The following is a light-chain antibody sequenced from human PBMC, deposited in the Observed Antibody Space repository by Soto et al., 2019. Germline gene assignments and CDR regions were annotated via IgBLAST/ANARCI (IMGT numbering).Light chain of an antibody. CDR3: SSYTTSSTLAV. Sequence: QSALTQPASVSGSPGQSITISCTGTSSDVGGYDYVSWYQQHPGKAPKLMIYDVSYRPSGVSNRFSGSKSGNTASLTISGRQAEDEADYYCSSYTTSSTLAVFGGGTQLTVL. CDR1: SSDVGGYDY. CDR2: DVS. J-gene: IGLJ7*01. V-gene: IGLV2-14*03.